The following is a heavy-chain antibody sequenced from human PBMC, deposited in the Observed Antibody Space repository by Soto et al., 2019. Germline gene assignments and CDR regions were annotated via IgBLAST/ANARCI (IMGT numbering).Heavy chain of an antibody. D-gene: IGHD6-19*01. V-gene: IGHV1-8*01. CDR2: MNPDSGST. CDR1: GYPFTSYH. Sequence: ASVKVSCKPSGYPFTSYHVNWVRQAPGQGLEWMGWMNPDSGSTDYALKFQGRLTMTRNTSMSTAYLELRSLTSEDTAIYYCARGRFISKGYDSGWYIAHCGQGAQAPVYS. J-gene: IGHJ4*02. CDR3: ARGRFISKGYDSGWYIAH.